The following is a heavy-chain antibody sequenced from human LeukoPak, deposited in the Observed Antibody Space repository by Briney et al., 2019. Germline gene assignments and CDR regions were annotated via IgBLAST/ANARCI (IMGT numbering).Heavy chain of an antibody. CDR2: IRSKAYGGTT. D-gene: IGHD2-2*01. J-gene: IGHJ4*02. Sequence: GGSLRLSCTASGFTFGDYAMSWVRQAPGKGLEWVGFIRSKAYGGTTEYAASVKGRFTISRDDSKSIAYLQMNSLKTEDTAVYYCTRGTDGSRLVPYYFDYWGQGTLVTVSS. CDR1: GFTFGDYA. CDR3: TRGTDGSRLVPYYFDY. V-gene: IGHV3-49*04.